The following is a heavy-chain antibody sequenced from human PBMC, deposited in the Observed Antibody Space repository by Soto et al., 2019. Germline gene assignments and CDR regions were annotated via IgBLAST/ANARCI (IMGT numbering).Heavy chain of an antibody. D-gene: IGHD3-9*01. Sequence: PSETMSLTCNVSGGSINNYYWNWVRQTPGKGLEWIGYIYYTGSTHYNPSLKSRVTMSVDTSKNQFSLRLTSVTAADTALYFCAREGILLLGAFDIWGQGTVVTVS. CDR1: GGSINNYY. V-gene: IGHV4-59*01. CDR2: IYYTGST. CDR3: AREGILLLGAFDI. J-gene: IGHJ3*02.